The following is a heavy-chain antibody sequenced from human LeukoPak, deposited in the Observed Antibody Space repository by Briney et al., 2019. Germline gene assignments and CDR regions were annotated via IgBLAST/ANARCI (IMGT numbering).Heavy chain of an antibody. CDR2: IWNDGSSK. CDR3: AKPTRGSGGSFLIDY. J-gene: IGHJ4*02. CDR1: GFIFSSYG. D-gene: IGHD2-15*01. Sequence: GGSLRLSCAASGFIFSSYGMHWVRQSPGKGLEWVAVIWNDGSSKYYVDSVKGRFTISRDNSKNTLYLQMDSLRGDDTAVYYCAKPTRGSGGSFLIDYWGQGTLVTVSS. V-gene: IGHV3-33*06.